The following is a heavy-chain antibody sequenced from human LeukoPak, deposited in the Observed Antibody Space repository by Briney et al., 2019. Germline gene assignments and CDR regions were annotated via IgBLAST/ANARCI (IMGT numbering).Heavy chain of an antibody. CDR2: IHYSGTT. CDR3: ARFGTPSSRFFDQ. Sequence: SETLSLTCTISGGSISAYYWSWIRQPPGKGLEWIGYIHYSGTTNYYPSLKSRVTIALDTSKNQFSLKLNSVTAADTAVYYCARFGTPSSRFFDQWGQGTLVTVSS. J-gene: IGHJ4*02. D-gene: IGHD3-16*01. V-gene: IGHV4-59*01. CDR1: GGSISAYY.